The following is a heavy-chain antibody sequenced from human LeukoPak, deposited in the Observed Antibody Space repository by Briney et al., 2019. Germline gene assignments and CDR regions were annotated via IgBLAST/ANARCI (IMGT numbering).Heavy chain of an antibody. CDR2: ISSNNSTI. CDR1: GFTFSSYS. J-gene: IGHJ5*02. CDR3: VRDLHSSTWYRDWFDP. V-gene: IGHV3-48*01. D-gene: IGHD6-13*01. Sequence: PGGSLTLSCAASGFTFSSYSMNWVRQAPGKGLEWVSYISSNNSTIYYADSVKGRFTISRDNAKDSLYLQMNSLRAEDTAVYYCVRDLHSSTWYRDWFDPWGQGTLVTVSS.